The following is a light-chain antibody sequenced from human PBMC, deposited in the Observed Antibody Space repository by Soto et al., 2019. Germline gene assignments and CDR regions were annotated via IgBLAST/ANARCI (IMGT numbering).Light chain of an antibody. J-gene: IGKJ4*01. Sequence: EIVLTQSPGTLSLSPGERATLSCRASQSVSSSYLAWYQQKPGQAPRLLIYGASSRATGIPDRFSGSGSGTDFTLTISGLQSEDFAVYYCQQYGSSLLTFGGGTKVDIK. CDR3: QQYGSSLLT. CDR2: GAS. V-gene: IGKV3-20*01. CDR1: QSVSSSY.